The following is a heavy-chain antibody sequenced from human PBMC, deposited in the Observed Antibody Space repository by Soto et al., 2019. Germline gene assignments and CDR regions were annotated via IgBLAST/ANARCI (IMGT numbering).Heavy chain of an antibody. D-gene: IGHD6-13*01. CDR2: ISWNSGSI. CDR3: AKEIAAARWGFDY. J-gene: IGHJ4*02. Sequence: GGSLRLSCAASGFTFDDYAMHWVRQAPGKGLEWVSGISWNSGSIGYADSVKGRFTISRDNAKNSLYLQMNSLRAEDTALYYCAKEIAAARWGFDYWGQGTLVTVSS. V-gene: IGHV3-9*01. CDR1: GFTFDDYA.